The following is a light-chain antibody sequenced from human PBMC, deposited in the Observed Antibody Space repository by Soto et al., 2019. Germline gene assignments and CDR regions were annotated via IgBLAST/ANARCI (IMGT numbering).Light chain of an antibody. CDR3: LQHNSYPST. Sequence: DIQLTQSPSFLSASVGDRVTITCRASQGISSYLAWYQQKPGKAPKLLISAASTLQSGVPSRFSGSGSGTEFTLTISSLQPEDFATYYCLQHNSYPSTFGHGTKVDIK. J-gene: IGKJ3*01. CDR2: AAS. CDR1: QGISSY. V-gene: IGKV1-9*01.